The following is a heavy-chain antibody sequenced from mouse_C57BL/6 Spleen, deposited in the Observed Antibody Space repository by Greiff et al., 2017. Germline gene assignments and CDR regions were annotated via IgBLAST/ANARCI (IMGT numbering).Heavy chain of an antibody. CDR2: IYPGDGDT. D-gene: IGHD2-4*01. Sequence: QVQLQQSGAELVKPGASVKISCKASGYAFSSYWMNWVKQRPGKGLEWIGQIYPGDGDTTYNGKFKGKATLTADKSSSTAYMQLSSLTSEDSAVYFCARWFYYDYDGFAYWGQGTLVTVSA. V-gene: IGHV1-80*01. J-gene: IGHJ3*01. CDR1: GYAFSSYW. CDR3: ARWFYYDYDGFAY.